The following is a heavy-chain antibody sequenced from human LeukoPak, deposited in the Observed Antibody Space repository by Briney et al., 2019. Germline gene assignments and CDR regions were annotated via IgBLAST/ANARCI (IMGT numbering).Heavy chain of an antibody. V-gene: IGHV1-46*01. CDR3: AREWWGYCSSTSCHGNDY. CDR1: GYTFTSYY. Sequence: ASVEVSCKASGYTFTSYYMHWVRQAPGQGLEWMGIINPSGGSTSYAQKFQGRVTMTRDTSTSTVYMELSSLRSEDTAVYYCAREWWGYCSSTSCHGNDYWGQGTLVTVSS. D-gene: IGHD2-2*01. J-gene: IGHJ4*02. CDR2: INPSGGST.